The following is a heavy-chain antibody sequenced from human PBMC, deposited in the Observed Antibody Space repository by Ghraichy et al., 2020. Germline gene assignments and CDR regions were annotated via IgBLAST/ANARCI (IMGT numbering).Heavy chain of an antibody. Sequence: SVKVSCKASGGTFSSYAISWVRQAPGQGLEWMGGIIPIFGTANYAQKFQGRVTITADESTSTAYMELSSLRSEDTAVYYCASLFPAYSSGWYLGNSFDYWGQGTLVTVSS. V-gene: IGHV1-69*13. CDR2: IIPIFGTA. D-gene: IGHD6-19*01. CDR1: GGTFSSYA. J-gene: IGHJ4*02. CDR3: ASLFPAYSSGWYLGNSFDY.